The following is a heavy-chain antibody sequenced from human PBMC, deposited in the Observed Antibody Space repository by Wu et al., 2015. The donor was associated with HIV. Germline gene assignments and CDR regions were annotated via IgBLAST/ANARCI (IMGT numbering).Heavy chain of an antibody. J-gene: IGHJ4*02. CDR1: GYTFTSYG. V-gene: IGHV1-18*01. CDR3: ARVLGFGGYYDSSGSPSGYYFDY. CDR2: ISAYNGNT. Sequence: QVQLVQSGAEVKKPGASVKVSCKASGYTFTSYGISWVRQAPGQGLEWMGWISAYNGNTNYAQKLQGRVTMTTDTSTSTTYMELRSLRSDDTAVYYCARVLGFGGYYDSSGSPSGYYFDYWGQGTLVTVSS. D-gene: IGHD3-22*01.